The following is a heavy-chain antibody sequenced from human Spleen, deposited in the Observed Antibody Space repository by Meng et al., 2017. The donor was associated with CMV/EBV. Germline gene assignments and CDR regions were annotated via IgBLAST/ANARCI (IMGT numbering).Heavy chain of an antibody. CDR1: GGSFSGYY. D-gene: IGHD1-7*01. CDR2: INHSGST. J-gene: IGHJ4*02. V-gene: IGHV4-34*01. Sequence: VRLQPWCAGLLKPSETLSFTCAVYGGSFSGYYWSWIRQPPGKGLEWIGEINHSGSTNYNPSLKSRVTISVDTSKNQFSLKLSSVTAADTAVYYCARGRINWNYGIDYWGQGTLVTVSS. CDR3: ARGRINWNYGIDY.